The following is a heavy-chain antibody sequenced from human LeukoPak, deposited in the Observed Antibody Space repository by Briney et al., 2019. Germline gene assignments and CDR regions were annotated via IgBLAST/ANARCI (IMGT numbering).Heavy chain of an antibody. J-gene: IGHJ4*02. CDR3: ARGGLIVVVPAAIPYYFDY. CDR2: IYYSGST. V-gene: IGHV4-31*03. D-gene: IGHD2-2*01. CDR1: GGSISSGGYY. Sequence: SETLSLTCTVSGGSISSGGYYWSWIRQHPGTGLEWIGYIYYSGSTYYNPSLKSRVTISVDTSKNQFSLKLSSVTAADTAVYYCARGGLIVVVPAAIPYYFDYWGQGTLVTVSS.